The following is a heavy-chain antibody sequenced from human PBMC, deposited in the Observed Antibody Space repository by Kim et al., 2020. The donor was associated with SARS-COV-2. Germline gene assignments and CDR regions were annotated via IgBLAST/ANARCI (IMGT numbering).Heavy chain of an antibody. CDR3: AGTARGANFDY. J-gene: IGHJ4*02. CDR2: IYYTGSA. V-gene: IGHV4-59*08. Sequence: SETLSLTCSVSGISISSYYWSLIRQPPGKGLEWIGYIYYTGSANYNPSLRSRVTISVDTSKNQFSLKLSSVTAADTAVYYWAGTARGANFDYWGRGALVTVAS. D-gene: IGHD1-26*01. CDR1: GISISSYY.